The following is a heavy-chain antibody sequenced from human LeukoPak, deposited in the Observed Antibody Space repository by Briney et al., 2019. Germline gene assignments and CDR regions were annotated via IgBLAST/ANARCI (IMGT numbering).Heavy chain of an antibody. J-gene: IGHJ6*03. CDR2: ISPNSGGT. V-gene: IGHV1-2*02. D-gene: IGHD6-13*01. CDR1: GYTFADYY. CDR3: ARGGGSSSWFRIGYYYYMDV. Sequence: ASVKVSCKASGYTFADYYIHWVRQAPGQGLEWMGWISPNSGGTNYAQKFQDRVTMTRDTSVGTAYMEVSRLRSEDTAVYYCARGGGSSSWFRIGYYYYMDVWGKGTTVTVSS.